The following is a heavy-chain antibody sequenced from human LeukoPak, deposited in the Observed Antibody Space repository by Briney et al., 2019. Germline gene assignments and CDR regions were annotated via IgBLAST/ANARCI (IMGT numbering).Heavy chain of an antibody. D-gene: IGHD1-20*01. CDR1: GSNLRAYT. V-gene: IGHV3-21*01. CDR2: ISTSSSYI. Sequence: GGSLRLSCAASGSNLRAYTMNWVRQAPGKGLEWVSSISTSSSYIYYADSVKGRFTTSRDNAENSLYLQMHSLRVEDTALYYCARDDNWNDKPFDFWGQGTLVTVSS. CDR3: ARDDNWNDKPFDF. J-gene: IGHJ4*02.